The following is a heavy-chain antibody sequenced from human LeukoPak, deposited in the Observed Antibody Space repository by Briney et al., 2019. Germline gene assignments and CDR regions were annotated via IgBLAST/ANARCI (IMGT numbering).Heavy chain of an antibody. D-gene: IGHD6-13*01. CDR3: AKCLGFLIGSSWYPDAFDI. J-gene: IGHJ3*02. Sequence: PSQTLSLTCTVSGGSINSGSYYWSWIRQPAGKGLEWIGRIYTSGSTNYNPSLKSRVTISVDTSKNQFSLKLNSVTAADTAVYYCAKCLGFLIGSSWYPDAFDIWGQGTMVTVSS. V-gene: IGHV4-61*02. CDR2: IYTSGST. CDR1: GGSINSGSYY.